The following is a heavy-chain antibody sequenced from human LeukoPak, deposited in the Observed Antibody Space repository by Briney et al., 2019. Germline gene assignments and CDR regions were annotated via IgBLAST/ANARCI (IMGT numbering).Heavy chain of an antibody. D-gene: IGHD3-22*01. CDR3: ARMMTPRLYYDSSGYYYGAFDI. J-gene: IGHJ3*02. CDR1: GGTFSSYA. V-gene: IGHV1-69*13. CDR2: IIPIFGTA. Sequence: SVKVSCKASGGTFSSYAISWVRQAPGQGLEWMGGIIPIFGTANYAQKFQGRVTITADESTSTAYMGLRSLRSDDTAVYYCARMMTPRLYYDSSGYYYGAFDIWGQGTMVTVSS.